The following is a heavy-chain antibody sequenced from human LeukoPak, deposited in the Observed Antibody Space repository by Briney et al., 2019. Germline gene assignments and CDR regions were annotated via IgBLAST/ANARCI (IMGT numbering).Heavy chain of an antibody. CDR3: ARVVPAVTNRFDP. CDR1: GFTFSTYW. CDR2: IQPDGNKK. V-gene: IGHV3-7*03. Sequence: PGGSLRLSCAASGFTFSTYWMSWVRQAPGKGLEGVANIQPDGNKKYYVDSVKGRFTISRDNAKNSLFLQMNSLRAEDTAVYYCARVVPAVTNRFDPWGQGTLVTVS. D-gene: IGHD2-2*01. J-gene: IGHJ5*02.